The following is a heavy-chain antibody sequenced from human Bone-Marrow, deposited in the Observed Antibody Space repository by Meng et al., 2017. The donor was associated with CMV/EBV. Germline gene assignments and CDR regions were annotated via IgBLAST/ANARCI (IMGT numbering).Heavy chain of an antibody. D-gene: IGHD3-9*01. Sequence: GESLKISCAASGFTVSSYEMSWVRQAPGKGLEWVSVIYSDGSTHFADFVKGRFSISRDNSKNTVFLQLNRLSVEDTAVYFCARRDSSILTNTFEYWGQGTRVTVSS. CDR3: ARRDSSILTNTFEY. CDR1: GFTVSSYE. V-gene: IGHV3-53*01. CDR2: IYSDGST. J-gene: IGHJ4*02.